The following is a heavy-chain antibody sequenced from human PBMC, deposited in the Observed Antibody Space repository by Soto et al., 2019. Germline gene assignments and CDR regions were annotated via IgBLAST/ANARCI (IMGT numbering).Heavy chain of an antibody. CDR2: IYYSGST. J-gene: IGHJ6*02. D-gene: IGHD3-3*02. CDR3: ARDPIFGVVTSAYYGMDV. V-gene: IGHV4-30-4*01. Sequence: QVQLQESGPGLVKPSQTLSLTCTVSGGSISSGDYYWSWIRQPPGKGLEWIGYIYYSGSTYYNPSLKSRVTISVDTSKNQFSLKLSSVTAADTAVYYCARDPIFGVVTSAYYGMDVWGQGTTVTVSS. CDR1: GGSISSGDYY.